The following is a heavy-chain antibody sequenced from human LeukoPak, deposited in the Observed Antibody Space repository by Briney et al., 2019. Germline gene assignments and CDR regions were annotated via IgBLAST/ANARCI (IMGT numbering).Heavy chain of an antibody. CDR3: ARGLVGTTSVYFDY. D-gene: IGHD1-26*01. Sequence: PGGSLRLSCAVSGFTFITYSMNWVRQAPGKGLEWVSSISSGSGYIYQADSVKGRFTISRDNAKNSLYLQMNSLRAEDTAVYYCARGLVGTTSVYFDYWGQGTQVTVSS. CDR2: ISSGSGYI. V-gene: IGHV3-21*01. J-gene: IGHJ4*02. CDR1: GFTFITYS.